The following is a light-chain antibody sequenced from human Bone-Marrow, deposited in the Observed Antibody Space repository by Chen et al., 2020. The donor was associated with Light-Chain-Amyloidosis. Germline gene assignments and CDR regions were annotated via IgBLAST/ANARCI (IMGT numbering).Light chain of an antibody. Sequence: QTVVTQEPSLTVSPGGTVTLTCASSTGAVTSGYYTNWFQQKHGQAPRARIYSTSMNHSWNPARFSCSLLGSKASLSLSGVQPEDEAEYFCMLYYGGALVFAGGISLTVL. J-gene: IGLJ2*01. CDR1: TGAVTSGYY. CDR2: STS. CDR3: MLYYGGALV. V-gene: IGLV7-43*01.